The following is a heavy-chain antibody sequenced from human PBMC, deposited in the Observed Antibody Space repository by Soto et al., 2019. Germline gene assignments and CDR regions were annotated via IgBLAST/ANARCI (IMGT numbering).Heavy chain of an antibody. CDR2: ISGGGSST. CDR1: GFTFSLSA. CDR3: AKGPEYDILTGCDF. Sequence: EVQLVESGGGFVQPGESLRLSCAASGFTFSLSAMSWVRQAPGRGLEWVSSISGGGSSTDYGESVKGRFTISRDNSKNTVHLQMNSLRAEDTAVYYCAKGPEYDILTGCDFWGQGALVTVSS. J-gene: IGHJ4*02. D-gene: IGHD3-9*01. V-gene: IGHV3-23*04.